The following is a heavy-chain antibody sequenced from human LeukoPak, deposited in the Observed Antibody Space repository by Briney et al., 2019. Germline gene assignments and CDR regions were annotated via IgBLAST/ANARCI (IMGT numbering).Heavy chain of an antibody. V-gene: IGHV4-59*08. CDR3: ARLPGNSGWSLSV. Sequence: PSETLSLTCTVSGGSISSYYWSWIRQPPGKGLEWIGYIYDSGSTTYNPSLKSRVTMSVDTSKSQFSLTLNSVTAADTAVHYCARLPGNSGWSLSVWGQGTSVTVSS. CDR1: GGSISSYY. J-gene: IGHJ6*02. CDR2: IYDSGST. D-gene: IGHD6-19*01.